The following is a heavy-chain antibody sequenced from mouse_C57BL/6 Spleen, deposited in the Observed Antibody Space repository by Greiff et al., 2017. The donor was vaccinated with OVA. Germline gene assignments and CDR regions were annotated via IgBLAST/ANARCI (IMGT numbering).Heavy chain of an antibody. D-gene: IGHD2-1*01. J-gene: IGHJ2*01. CDR1: GFTFSSYA. Sequence: EVQVVESGGGLVKPGGSLKLSCAASGFTFSSYAMSWVRQTPEKRLEWVATISDGGSYTYYPDNVKGRFTISRDNAKNNLYLQMSHLKSEDTAMYYCARDLLWYFDYWGQGTTLTVSS. CDR2: ISDGGSYT. V-gene: IGHV5-4*01. CDR3: ARDLLWYFDY.